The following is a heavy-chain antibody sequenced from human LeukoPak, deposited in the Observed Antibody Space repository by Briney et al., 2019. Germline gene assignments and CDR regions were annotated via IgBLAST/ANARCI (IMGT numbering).Heavy chain of an antibody. CDR3: ARDRGVALVLWYFDL. CDR1: GFTFSNYW. CDR2: INQDGTEK. D-gene: IGHD3-10*01. Sequence: GGSLRLSCAASGFTFSNYWMSWVRQAPGKGLVWVANINQDGTEKYYVDSVKGRFTISRDNAKNSLYLQINSLRAEDTAVYFCARDRGVALVLWYFDLWGRGTLVTVSS. V-gene: IGHV3-7*01. J-gene: IGHJ2*01.